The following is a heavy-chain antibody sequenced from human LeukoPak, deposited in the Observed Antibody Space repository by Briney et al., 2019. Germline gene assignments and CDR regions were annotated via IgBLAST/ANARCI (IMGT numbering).Heavy chain of an antibody. J-gene: IGHJ4*02. CDR2: IYTSGST. D-gene: IGHD2-8*01. CDR3: ARDVVLMVYATTRVDYFDY. V-gene: IGHV4-4*07. CDR1: GGSISSYY. Sequence: SETLSLTCTVSGGSISSYYWSWIRQPAGKGLEWIGRIYTSGSTNYNPSLKSRVTVSVDTSKNQFSLKLSSVTAADTAVYYCARDVVLMVYATTRVDYFDYWGQGTLVTVSS.